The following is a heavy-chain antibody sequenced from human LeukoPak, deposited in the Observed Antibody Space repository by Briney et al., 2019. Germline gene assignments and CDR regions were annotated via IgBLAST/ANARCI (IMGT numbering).Heavy chain of an antibody. CDR1: GGSLITYY. D-gene: IGHD4-17*01. V-gene: IGHV4-59*08. CDR2: IHYSGST. J-gene: IGHJ4*02. CDR3: ARHYGDYAFDY. Sequence: SETLSLTRTVSGGSLITYYWSWIRQPPGKGLEWIGYIHYSGSTNYNPSLKSRLIISVDTSKNQFSLKMRSVTAADTAVYFCARHYGDYAFDYWGQGNPVTVSS.